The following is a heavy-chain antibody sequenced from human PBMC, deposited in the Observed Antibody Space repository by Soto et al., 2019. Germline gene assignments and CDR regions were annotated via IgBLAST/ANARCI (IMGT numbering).Heavy chain of an antibody. CDR2: IYYSGST. Sequence: LSLTCTVSGGSISSSSYYWGWIRQPPGKGLEWIGSIYYSGSTHYNPSLKSRVTISVDTSKNQFSLKLSSVTAADTAVYYCARQPPSSSWYDRWFDPWGQGTLVTVS. CDR3: ARQPPSSSWYDRWFDP. J-gene: IGHJ5*02. D-gene: IGHD6-13*01. CDR1: GGSISSSSYY. V-gene: IGHV4-39*01.